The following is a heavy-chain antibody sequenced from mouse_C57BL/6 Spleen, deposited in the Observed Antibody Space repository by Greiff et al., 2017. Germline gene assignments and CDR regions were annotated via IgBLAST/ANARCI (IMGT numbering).Heavy chain of an antibody. CDR3: DIRDNGNSYFDY. Sequence: QVQLQQPGAELVKPGASVKMSCKASGYTFTSYWITWVKQRPGQGLEWIGDIYPGSGSTTYNEKFKSKATLTVDTSSSTAYLQLSSLTSEDSAVYYGDIRDNGNSYFDYWGQGTTLTVSS. J-gene: IGHJ2*01. CDR1: GYTFTSYW. CDR2: IYPGSGST. V-gene: IGHV1-55*01. D-gene: IGHD2-1*01.